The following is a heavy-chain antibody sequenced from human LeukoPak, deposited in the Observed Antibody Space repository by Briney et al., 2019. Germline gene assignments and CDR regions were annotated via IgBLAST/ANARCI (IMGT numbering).Heavy chain of an antibody. Sequence: GGSLRLSCAASGFTFSSYSMNWVRQAPGKGLEWVSSISSSSSYIYYADSVKGRFTISRDNAKNSLYLQMNSLRAEDTAVYYCARGVTYYYDSSGYYHFDYWGQGTLVTVSS. D-gene: IGHD3-22*01. CDR1: GFTFSSYS. CDR3: ARGVTYYYDSSGYYHFDY. CDR2: ISSSSSYI. V-gene: IGHV3-21*01. J-gene: IGHJ4*02.